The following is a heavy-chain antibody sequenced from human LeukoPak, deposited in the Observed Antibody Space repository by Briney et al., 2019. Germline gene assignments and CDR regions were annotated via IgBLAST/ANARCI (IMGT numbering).Heavy chain of an antibody. CDR2: IYDNGRT. V-gene: IGHV4-59*01. CDR3: ARFPNYDAYVRDY. CDR1: GGSISDDY. J-gene: IGHJ4*02. D-gene: IGHD4-17*01. Sequence: PSETLSLTXTVSGGSISDDYWSWIRQTPGKGLEWLGFIYDNGRTSYNPSLKSRVTISGDTSKKQFSLKLNSLTAADTAVYYCARFPNYDAYVRDYWGQGTLVTVSS.